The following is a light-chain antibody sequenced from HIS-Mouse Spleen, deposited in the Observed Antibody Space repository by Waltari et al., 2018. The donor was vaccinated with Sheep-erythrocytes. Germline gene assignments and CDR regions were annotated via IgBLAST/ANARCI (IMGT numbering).Light chain of an antibody. J-gene: IGLJ1*01. CDR2: DVS. V-gene: IGLV2-11*01. CDR1: SSDVGGYNY. CDR3: CSDAGSYNHV. Sequence: QSALTQPRSVSGSPGQSVTISCTGTSSDVGGYNYVSWYQQHPGKAPKLMVYDVSKRPTGVPDRFSGSKSGNTASLTLSGLQAEDEADYYCCSDAGSYNHVFATGTKVTVL.